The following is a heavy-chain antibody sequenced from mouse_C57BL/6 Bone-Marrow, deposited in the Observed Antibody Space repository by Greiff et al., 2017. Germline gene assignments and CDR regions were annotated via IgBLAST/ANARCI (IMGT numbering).Heavy chain of an antibody. CDR1: YTFSRRVH. CDR3: SEDSAVYYCACPSYDGYLYYAMDY. CDR2: GQGLEWIG. Sequence: QVQLQQSGPELARPWASVKISCQAFYTFSRRVHFAIRDTNYWMQWVKQRPGQGLEWIGAIYPGNGDTSYNQKFKGKATLTADKSSSTAYMQLSSLTSEDSAVYYCACPSYDGYLYYAMDYWGQGTSVTVSS. J-gene: IGHJ4*01. D-gene: IGHD2-3*01. V-gene: IGHV1-87*01.